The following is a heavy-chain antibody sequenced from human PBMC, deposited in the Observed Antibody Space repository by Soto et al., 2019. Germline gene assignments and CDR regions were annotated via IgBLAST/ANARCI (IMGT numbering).Heavy chain of an antibody. CDR3: ARVASQWIAVAGFRYNWFDP. J-gene: IGHJ5*02. Sequence: SETLSLTCTVSGGTIIGYYCSWIRQPTRKGLEWIGDIYHSGSTNYNPSLKSRVTMSVDTSKNQFSLKLSSVTAADTAVYYCARVASQWIAVAGFRYNWFDPWGQGTLVTVSS. CDR1: GGTIIGYY. D-gene: IGHD6-19*01. CDR2: IYHSGST. V-gene: IGHV4-59*12.